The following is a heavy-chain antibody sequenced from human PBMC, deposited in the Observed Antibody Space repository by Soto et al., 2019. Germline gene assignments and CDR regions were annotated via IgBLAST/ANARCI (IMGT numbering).Heavy chain of an antibody. CDR1: GYTFTGYY. CDR3: ARDREAMVRGVHRFSYYYYMDV. V-gene: IGHV1-2*04. Sequence: ASVKVSCKASGYTFTGYYMHWVRQAPGQGLEWMGWINPNSGGTNYAQKFQGWVTMTRDTSISTAYMEMSRLRSDDTAVYYCARDREAMVRGVHRFSYYYYMDVWGKGTTVTVSS. CDR2: INPNSGGT. D-gene: IGHD3-10*01. J-gene: IGHJ6*03.